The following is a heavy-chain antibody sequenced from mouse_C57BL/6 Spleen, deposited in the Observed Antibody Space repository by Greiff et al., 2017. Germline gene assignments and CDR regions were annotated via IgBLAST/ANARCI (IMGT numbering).Heavy chain of an antibody. Sequence: QVQLQQSGAELVKPGASVKISCKASGYAFRSYWLNWVKQRPGQGLEWIGKIYPGDGDTNYNGKFKGKATLTADKASSTAYMQLSSLTSEDSAVYFCARSSQATWFAYWGQGTLVTVSA. V-gene: IGHV1-80*01. CDR3: ARSSQATWFAY. D-gene: IGHD3-2*02. CDR2: IYPGDGDT. J-gene: IGHJ3*01. CDR1: GYAFRSYW.